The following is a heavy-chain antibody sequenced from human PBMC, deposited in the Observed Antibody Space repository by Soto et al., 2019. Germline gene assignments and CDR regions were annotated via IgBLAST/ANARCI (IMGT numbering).Heavy chain of an antibody. CDR1: GFIFSSYG. CDR2: ILYDGNAK. CDR3: AREPRIAAVGAPDV. J-gene: IGHJ4*02. Sequence: QVQLVESGGGVVQPGRSLRLSCAASGFIFSSYGMHWVRQAQGKGLEWVAVILYDGNAKYYADSVKGRFTISRDNSNNTLFLQMNSRRVDDTAVYYCAREPRIAAVGAPDVWGQGTLVTVSS. D-gene: IGHD6-13*01. V-gene: IGHV3-33*01.